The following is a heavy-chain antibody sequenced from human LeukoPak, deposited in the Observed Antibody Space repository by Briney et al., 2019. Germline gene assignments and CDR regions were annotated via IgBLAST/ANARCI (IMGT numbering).Heavy chain of an antibody. V-gene: IGHV1-69*13. CDR1: GGTFSSYA. Sequence: SVKVSCKASGGTFSSYAISWVRQAPGQGLEWMGGIIPIFGTANYAQKFQGRVTITADESTSTAYMELSSLRSEDTAVYYCARVGDGYPGGAFDSWGQGTMVTVSS. CDR3: ARVGDGYPGGAFDS. D-gene: IGHD5-24*01. J-gene: IGHJ3*02. CDR2: IIPIFGTA.